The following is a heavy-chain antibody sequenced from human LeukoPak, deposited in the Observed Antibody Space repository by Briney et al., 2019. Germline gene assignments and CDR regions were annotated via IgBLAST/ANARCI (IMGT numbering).Heavy chain of an antibody. D-gene: IGHD3-22*01. V-gene: IGHV1-2*02. CDR2: INPNSGST. CDR1: GYTFTGYY. CDR3: ARGPITMIVVVINDNWFDP. Sequence: ASVKVSCKASGYTFTGYYMHWVRQPPGQGLEWMGWINPNSGSTNYAQKFQGRVTMTRDTSISTAYMELSRLRSDDTAVYYCARGPITMIVVVINDNWFDPWGQGTLVTVSS. J-gene: IGHJ5*02.